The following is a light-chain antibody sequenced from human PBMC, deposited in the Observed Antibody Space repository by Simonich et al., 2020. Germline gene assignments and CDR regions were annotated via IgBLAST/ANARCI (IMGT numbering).Light chain of an antibody. Sequence: NFMLTQPHSVSESPGKTVTISCTRSSGSIASNYVQWYQQRPGSAPTTVVYEDHQRPSGVPERFSGSIDSSSNSASLTIAGLKTEDEADYYCQSYDSSNRVFGGGTKLTVL. CDR3: QSYDSSNRV. CDR2: EDH. CDR1: SGSIASNY. V-gene: IGLV6-57*03. J-gene: IGLJ2*01.